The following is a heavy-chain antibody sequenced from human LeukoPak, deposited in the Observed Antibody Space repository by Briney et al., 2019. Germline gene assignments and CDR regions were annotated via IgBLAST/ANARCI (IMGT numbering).Heavy chain of an antibody. J-gene: IGHJ4*02. V-gene: IGHV3-74*01. D-gene: IGHD6-19*01. CDR2: ISDDGRST. CDR3: ARSYGSGVPTSY. Sequence: PGGSLRLSCAASGFTFRNYWMHWVRQAPGKGLVWISHISDDGRSTDYADSVKGRFTISRDNAKNTLHLQMNSLRAEDTAVYYCARSYGSGVPTSYWGQGTLVTVSS. CDR1: GFTFRNYW.